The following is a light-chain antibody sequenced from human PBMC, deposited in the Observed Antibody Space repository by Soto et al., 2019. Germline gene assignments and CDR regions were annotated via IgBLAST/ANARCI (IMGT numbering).Light chain of an antibody. Sequence: DIVLTQSPGTLSLSPGERATLSCRASQSVPRTYLAWYQQRPGQAPSLLIYGASSRATGIPDRFSGSGSGTDFTLTISRLEPEDFGVYYCQQYGSSGTFGQGTKVDIK. CDR1: QSVPRTY. CDR2: GAS. J-gene: IGKJ1*01. CDR3: QQYGSSGT. V-gene: IGKV3-20*01.